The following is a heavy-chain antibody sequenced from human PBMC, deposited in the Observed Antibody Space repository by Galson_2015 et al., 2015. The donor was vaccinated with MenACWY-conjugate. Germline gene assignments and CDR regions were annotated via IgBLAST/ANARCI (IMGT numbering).Heavy chain of an antibody. CDR3: ARAGDINDYYLTR. D-gene: IGHD3-16*01. Sequence: SLRLSCAASGFTFSSYRMHWVRQAPGEGLVWVSRVNNDESSTTYADSVKGRFTISRDNAKNTLYLQMNSLRAEDTAVYYCARAGDINDYYLTRWGQGTLVTVSS. J-gene: IGHJ4*02. V-gene: IGHV3-74*01. CDR2: VNNDESST. CDR1: GFTFSSYR.